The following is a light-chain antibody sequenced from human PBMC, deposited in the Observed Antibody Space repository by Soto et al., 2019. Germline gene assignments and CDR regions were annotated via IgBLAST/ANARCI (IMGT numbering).Light chain of an antibody. J-gene: IGKJ5*01. CDR3: QQRNVWPPIT. CDR2: DAS. CDR1: QSIRTS. Sequence: EVVLTQSPATLSLSPGERATLSCRASQSIRTSLACHQQTPGQAPRLVIFDASNRANGVPARSGSSGSGTDFTLTINSLEPEDFAVYYCQQRNVWPPITFGQGTRLEIK. V-gene: IGKV3-11*01.